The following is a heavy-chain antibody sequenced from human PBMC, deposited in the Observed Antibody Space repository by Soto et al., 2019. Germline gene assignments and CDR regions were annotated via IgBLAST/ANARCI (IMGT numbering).Heavy chain of an antibody. J-gene: IGHJ3*02. D-gene: IGHD2-8*01. CDR2: INPNSGRT. CDR3: SAVLEFHGAFDI. Sequence: AAVKVSCKASGYTFTGYYMHWVRQPPGQGLGWMGWINPNSGRTNYAQKFQGRVTMTRDTSISTAYMELSRLRSDDTAVYYCSAVLEFHGAFDIWGQGTMVTV. V-gene: IGHV1-2*02. CDR1: GYTFTGYY.